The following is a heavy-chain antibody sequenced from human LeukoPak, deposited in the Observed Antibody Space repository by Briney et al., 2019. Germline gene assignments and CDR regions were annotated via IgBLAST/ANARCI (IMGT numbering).Heavy chain of an antibody. CDR1: GYTFTGYY. D-gene: IGHD6-19*01. Sequence: GASVKVSCKASGYTFTGYYMHWVRQAPGQGLEWMGWINPNSGGTNYAQKFQGRVTMTRDTSISTAYMELRSLRSDDTAVYYCARVYIRRPAPYLGIWSIAVAGTGGFDYWGQGTLVTVSS. CDR3: ARVYIRRPAPYLGIWSIAVAGTGGFDY. CDR2: INPNSGGT. V-gene: IGHV1-2*02. J-gene: IGHJ4*02.